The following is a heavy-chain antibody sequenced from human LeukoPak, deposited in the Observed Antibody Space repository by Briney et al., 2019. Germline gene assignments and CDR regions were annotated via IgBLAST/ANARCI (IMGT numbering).Heavy chain of an antibody. CDR3: ARLGIAVAGTRVYQCYGMEV. CDR2: IYSGNSDT. D-gene: IGHD6-19*01. V-gene: IGHV5-51*01. Sequence: AESLKISCKGSGYSFTSYWIGWMRQMPGKGLEWMVIIYSGNSDTKYSPSFQGQVTISADKSIRTAYLQWSSLKASDTAMYYCARLGIAVAGTRVYQCYGMEVWGQGTTVTVPS. J-gene: IGHJ6*02. CDR1: GYSFTSYW.